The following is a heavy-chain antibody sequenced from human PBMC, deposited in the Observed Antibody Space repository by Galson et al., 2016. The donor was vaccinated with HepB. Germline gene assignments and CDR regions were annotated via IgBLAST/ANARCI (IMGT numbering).Heavy chain of an antibody. D-gene: IGHD3-10*01. CDR3: ARVGVTGFRGPDEEC. Sequence: TLSLTCTVSGASISVSGYYWSWIRQHPGKGLEWIGYIYYNGNTYYNPSLKSRISMSIDKSKNEFSLEMTSVTVADTATYYCARVGVTGFRGPDEECWGQGSLVIVSS. CDR2: IYYNGNT. V-gene: IGHV4-31*03. CDR1: GASISVSGYY. J-gene: IGHJ4*02.